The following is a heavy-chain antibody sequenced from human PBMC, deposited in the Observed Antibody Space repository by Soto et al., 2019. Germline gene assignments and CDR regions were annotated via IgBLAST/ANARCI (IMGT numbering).Heavy chain of an antibody. V-gene: IGHV5-51*01. CDR2: IYPGDSDT. Sequence: PGESLKISCKGSGYSFTSYWIGWVRQMPGKGLEWMGIIYPGDSDTRYSPSFQGQVTISADKSISTAYLQWSSLKASDTAMYYCARDRAPRYCSGGSCYTSDGMDVWGQGTTVTAP. J-gene: IGHJ6*02. CDR3: ARDRAPRYCSGGSCYTSDGMDV. D-gene: IGHD2-15*01. CDR1: GYSFTSYW.